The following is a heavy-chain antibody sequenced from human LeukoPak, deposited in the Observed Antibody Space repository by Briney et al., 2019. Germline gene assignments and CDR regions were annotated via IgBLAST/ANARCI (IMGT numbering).Heavy chain of an antibody. D-gene: IGHD2-21*01. CDR1: GFTFSSYA. CDR2: ISGSGGST. Sequence: PWGSLRLSCAASGFTFSSYAMSWVRQAPGKGLEWVSAISGSGGSTYYADSVKGRFTISRDNSKNTLYLQMNSLRAEDTAVYYCATAEGPYADWDDSWGQGGLVTVSS. CDR3: ATAEGPYADWDDS. V-gene: IGHV3-23*01. J-gene: IGHJ4*02.